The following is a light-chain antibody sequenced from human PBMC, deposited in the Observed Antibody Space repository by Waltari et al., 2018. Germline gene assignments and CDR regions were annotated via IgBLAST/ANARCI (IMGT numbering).Light chain of an antibody. CDR2: INSDGSH. Sequence: QLLMTQSPSASSSLGPSVLLTCPMPVAHRSNLDPWRPQQPEEGPRYLMKINSDGSHSKGDEIPDRFSGSSSGAERYLTISSVQSEDEADYYCQTGGHGTWVFGGGTKLTVL. CDR3: QTGGHGTWV. CDR1: VAHRSNL. V-gene: IGLV4-69*01. J-gene: IGLJ3*02.